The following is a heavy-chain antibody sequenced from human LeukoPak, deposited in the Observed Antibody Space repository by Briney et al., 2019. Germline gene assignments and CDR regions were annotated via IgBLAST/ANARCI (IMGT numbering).Heavy chain of an antibody. CDR2: ISYDGSNK. CDR3: ARDILWFGESPDAFDI. V-gene: IGHV3-30*04. Sequence: GGSLRLSCAASGFTFSSYAMHWVRQAPGKGLEWVAVISYDGSNKYYADSVKGRFTISRDNSKNTLYLQMNSLRAEDTAVYYCARDILWFGESPDAFDIWGQGTMVTVSS. J-gene: IGHJ3*02. CDR1: GFTFSSYA. D-gene: IGHD3-10*01.